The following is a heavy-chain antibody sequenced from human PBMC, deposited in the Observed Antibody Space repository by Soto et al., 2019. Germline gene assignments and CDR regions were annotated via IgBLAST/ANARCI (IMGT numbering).Heavy chain of an antibody. Sequence: EVQLVESGGGLVQPGRSLRLSCAASGFTFDDYAMHWVRQAPGKGLEWVSGISWNSGSIGYADSVKGRFTISRDNAKNSLYLQMNSLRAEDTALYYCAKGNRDFWSGYYTAWYFDLWGRGTLVTVSS. J-gene: IGHJ2*01. CDR1: GFTFDDYA. V-gene: IGHV3-9*01. CDR2: ISWNSGSI. D-gene: IGHD3-3*01. CDR3: AKGNRDFWSGYYTAWYFDL.